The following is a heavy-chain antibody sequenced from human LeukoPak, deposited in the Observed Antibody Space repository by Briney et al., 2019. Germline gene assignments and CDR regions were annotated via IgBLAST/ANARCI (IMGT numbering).Heavy chain of an antibody. J-gene: IGHJ4*02. CDR1: GFTFSNYG. CDR2: IWYDGSNR. V-gene: IGHV3-30*02. Sequence: PGGSLRLSCAASGFTFSNYGMHWVRQAPGKGLEWVAFIWYDGSNRYYADSVKGRFTIPRDNSENTLFLQMSSLRTEDTAVYYCAKDPLGFCTRATCRYLDSWGQGTLVTVSA. CDR3: AKDPLGFCTRATCRYLDS. D-gene: IGHD2-8*01.